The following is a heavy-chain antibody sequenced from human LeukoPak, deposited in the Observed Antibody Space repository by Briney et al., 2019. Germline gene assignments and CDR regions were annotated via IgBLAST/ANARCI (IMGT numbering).Heavy chain of an antibody. CDR2: INPSGSST. CDR1: GYTFTNYY. J-gene: IGHJ3*02. Sequence: ASVKVSCKASGYTFTNYYIHWVRQAAGQGLEWMGIINPSGSSTSYAQKYQGRVTMTRDTSTSTVYMELSSLRSEDTAVYYCAGGTTNTKGAFDIWGQGTMVTVSS. D-gene: IGHD2-8*01. CDR3: AGGTTNTKGAFDI. V-gene: IGHV1-46*01.